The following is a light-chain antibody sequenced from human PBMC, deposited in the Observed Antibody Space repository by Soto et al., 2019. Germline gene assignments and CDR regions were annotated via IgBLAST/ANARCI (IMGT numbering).Light chain of an antibody. J-gene: IGLJ1*01. CDR2: LGD. CDR1: TSNIGTFY. V-gene: IGLV1-47*02. CDR3: AALDDNLNAYV. Sequence: QSVLTQPPSASSTPGQTVTISCSGSTSNIGTFYVYWYQHLPGTAPKLLIYLGDKRAPGVSDRFSGSKSGTSASLAINGLRSDDEADYYCAALDDNLNAYVFGSGTKLTVL.